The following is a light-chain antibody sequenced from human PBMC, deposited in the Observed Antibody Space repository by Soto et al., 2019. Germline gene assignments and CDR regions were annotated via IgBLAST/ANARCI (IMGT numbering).Light chain of an antibody. V-gene: IGKV3D-20*02. Sequence: EIVLTQSPGTLSLSPGARAPLSCRARQSVSSYIAWYQQKPGQAPRLLIYGASSRATGVPDRFSGSGSGTDFTLTISRLEPEDFAVYYCQQRSNWPTFGQGTRLEIK. J-gene: IGKJ5*01. CDR2: GAS. CDR3: QQRSNWPT. CDR1: QSVSSY.